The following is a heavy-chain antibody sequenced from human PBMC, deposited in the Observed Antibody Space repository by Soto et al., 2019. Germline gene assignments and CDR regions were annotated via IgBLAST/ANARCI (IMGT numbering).Heavy chain of an antibody. Sequence: VGSVRLSCVVSGFTFSTYSINWVRQAPGKGLEWVSSISSRSDIYYADSVKGRFTISRDNAKNSVSLQMNSLRAEDTAVYYCAREYTAWPLAYGLDVWGQGTTVTVSS. CDR3: AREYTAWPLAYGLDV. CDR2: ISSRSDI. CDR1: GFTFSTYS. V-gene: IGHV3-21*01. D-gene: IGHD2-2*02. J-gene: IGHJ6*02.